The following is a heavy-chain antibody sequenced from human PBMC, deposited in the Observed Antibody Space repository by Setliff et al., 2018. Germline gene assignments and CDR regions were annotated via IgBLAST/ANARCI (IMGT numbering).Heavy chain of an antibody. V-gene: IGHV4-59*08. J-gene: IGHJ4*02. CDR2: VHFGGDT. Sequence: SETLSLTCTVSGGGSINNYYWSRVRQSPGKGLEWIGFVHFGGDTNYYPSLKSRVTMSADTSNNQFSLNLRSVTAADTAVYFCARQPSSGAYYNPRPYYFDYWGQGTLVTVSS. CDR3: ARQPSSGAYYNPRPYYFDY. CDR1: GGGSINNYY. D-gene: IGHD3-10*01.